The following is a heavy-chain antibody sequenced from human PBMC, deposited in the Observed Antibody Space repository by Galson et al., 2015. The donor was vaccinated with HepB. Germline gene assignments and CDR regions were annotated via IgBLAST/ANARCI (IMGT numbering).Heavy chain of an antibody. V-gene: IGHV5-51*01. D-gene: IGHD2-21*02. CDR3: ARVVTATNRNGYFQH. CDR1: GYSFTSYW. CDR2: IYPGDSDT. J-gene: IGHJ1*01. Sequence: QSGAEVKKPGESLKISCKGSGYSFTSYWIGWVRQMPGKGLEWMGIIYPGDSDTRYSPSFQGQVTISADKSISTAYLQWSSLKASDTAMYYCARVVTATNRNGYFQHWGQGTLVTVSS.